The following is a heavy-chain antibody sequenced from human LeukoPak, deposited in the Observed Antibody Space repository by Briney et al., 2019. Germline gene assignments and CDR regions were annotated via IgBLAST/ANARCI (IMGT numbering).Heavy chain of an antibody. D-gene: IGHD6-19*01. CDR1: GFTCSSYA. J-gene: IGHJ4*02. CDR3: ARRAVAGAYYFDY. V-gene: IGHV3-23*01. CDR2: ISGSGGST. Sequence: GGSLRLSCAASGFTCSSYAMSWVRQAPGKGLEWVSAISGSGGSTYYADSVKGRFTISRDNSKHPLYLQMNSLRAEDTAVYYCARRAVAGAYYFDYWGQGTLVTVSS.